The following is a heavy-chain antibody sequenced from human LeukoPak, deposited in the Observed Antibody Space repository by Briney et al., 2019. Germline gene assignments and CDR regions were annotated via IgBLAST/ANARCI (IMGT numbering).Heavy chain of an antibody. CDR1: GFTFDNYA. CDR3: ARDPPFGRGWSQNYFDY. CDR2: ISYDGGNI. D-gene: IGHD6-19*01. J-gene: IGHJ4*02. Sequence: GGSLRLSCAPSGFTFDNYAMHWVRQAPGKGLEWVALISYDGGNIYYADSVQGRFTISRDNSKNTLYLQMNSLRPEDTAVYYCARDPPFGRGWSQNYFDYWGQGTLVTVSS. V-gene: IGHV3-30*04.